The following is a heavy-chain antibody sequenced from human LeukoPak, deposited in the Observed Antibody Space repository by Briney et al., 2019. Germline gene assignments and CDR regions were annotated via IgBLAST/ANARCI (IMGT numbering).Heavy chain of an antibody. Sequence: GASVKVSCKASGGTFSSYAISWVRQAPGQGLEWMGRIIPIFGIANYAQKFQGRVTITADKSTSTAYMELSSLRSEDTAVYYCARDRDYYDSSGYFAYWDQGTLVTVSS. CDR3: ARDRDYYDSSGYFAY. CDR1: GGTFSSYA. V-gene: IGHV1-69*04. CDR2: IIPIFGIA. D-gene: IGHD3-22*01. J-gene: IGHJ4*02.